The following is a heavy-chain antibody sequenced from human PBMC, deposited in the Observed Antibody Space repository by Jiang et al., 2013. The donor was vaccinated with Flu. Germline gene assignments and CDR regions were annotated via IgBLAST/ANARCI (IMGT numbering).Heavy chain of an antibody. Sequence: SGPGLVKPSETLSLTCTVSGGSISSYYWNYIRQPPGKGLEWIGYIYYSGSSNYNPSLKSRVTISVDTSKNQFSLKLTSVTAADTAVYYCARHSGVGSSYSSFEYWGQGTLVSVSS. V-gene: IGHV4-59*08. CDR1: GGSISSYY. D-gene: IGHD1-26*01. CDR3: ARHSGVGSSYSSFEY. CDR2: IYYSGSS. J-gene: IGHJ4*02.